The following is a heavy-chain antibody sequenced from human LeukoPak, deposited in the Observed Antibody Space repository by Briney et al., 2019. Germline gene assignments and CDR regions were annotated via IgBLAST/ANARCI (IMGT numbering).Heavy chain of an antibody. CDR2: TSYDGIHK. V-gene: IGHV3-30-3*01. Sequence: GSLRLSCTDSGFTFSRSAMHWVRQAPGKGLEWVAVTSYDGIHKYYADSVQGRFTISRDNSKNTLYLQMNSLGLEDTALYYCARDNIAGSGSSDWGQGTLVTVSS. J-gene: IGHJ4*02. CDR1: GFTFSRSA. CDR3: ARDNIAGSGSSD. D-gene: IGHD3-10*01.